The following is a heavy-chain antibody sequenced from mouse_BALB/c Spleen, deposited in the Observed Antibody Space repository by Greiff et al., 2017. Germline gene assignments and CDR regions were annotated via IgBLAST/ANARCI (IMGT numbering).Heavy chain of an antibody. CDR3: VAYYYGSSYVGY. Sequence: VQLQQPGAELVKPGAPVKLSCKASGYTFTSYWMHWVKQRPGQGLEWIGYINPSTGYTEYNQKFKDKTTLTADKSSSTAYMQLSSLTSEDSVVYDGVAYYYGSSYVGYWGQGTTLTVSA. J-gene: IGHJ2*01. CDR1: GYTFTSYW. V-gene: IGHV1-7*01. D-gene: IGHD1-1*01. CDR2: INPSTGYT.